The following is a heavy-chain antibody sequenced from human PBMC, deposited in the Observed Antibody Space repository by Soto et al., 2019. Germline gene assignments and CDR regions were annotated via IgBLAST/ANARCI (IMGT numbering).Heavy chain of an antibody. CDR3: ATEGHCSSPSCAIDY. J-gene: IGHJ4*02. V-gene: IGHV1-2*02. CDR1: GYTFTGYY. CDR2: INPNSGGT. D-gene: IGHD2-2*01. Sequence: VASVKVSCKASGYTFTGYYIHWVRQAPGQGLEWMGCINPNSGGTNYAQNFQGRVTMTRDTSISTAYMELNRLRSDDTAVYYCATEGHCSSPSCAIDYWGQGTLVTVS.